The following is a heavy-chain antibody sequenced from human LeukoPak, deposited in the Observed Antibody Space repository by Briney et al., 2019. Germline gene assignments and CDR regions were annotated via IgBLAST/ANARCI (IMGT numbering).Heavy chain of an antibody. J-gene: IGHJ4*02. Sequence: GGSLRLSCAASELTFSSYPLSWGGRAPGEGGEWGSAISGSGNYTYCADSVEGRFIVSRDNSKNTLYLQMNDLRAEDTAVYYCAKVVWEVTTNYWGQGTLVAVSS. D-gene: IGHD4-17*01. CDR2: ISGSGNYT. V-gene: IGHV3-23*01. CDR1: ELTFSSYP. CDR3: AKVVWEVTTNY.